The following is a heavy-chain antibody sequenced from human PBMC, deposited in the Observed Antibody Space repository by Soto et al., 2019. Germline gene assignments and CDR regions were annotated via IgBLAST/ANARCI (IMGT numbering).Heavy chain of an antibody. D-gene: IGHD1-26*01. V-gene: IGHV4-31*03. CDR3: ARQKPYSPGSYYFDF. CDR1: GGSISTGAYY. CDR2: IYYNGSP. J-gene: IGHJ4*02. Sequence: QVQLQESGPRLVKPSQTLSLTCTGSGGSISTGAYYWSWIRQHPGKGLEWIGYIYYNGSPYYSPSLRGRATISVDRSNSRFSLELRSVTAADTAVYYCARQKPYSPGSYYFDFFGQGILVTVSS.